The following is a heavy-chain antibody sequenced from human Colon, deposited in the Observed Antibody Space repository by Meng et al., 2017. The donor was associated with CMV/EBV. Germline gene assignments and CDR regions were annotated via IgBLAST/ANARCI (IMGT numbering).Heavy chain of an antibody. Sequence: GQLEGSGPGLVKPSGTLSLSCTVSGGSISSYYWSWIRQPAGKGLEWIGRIYPSGFPKYKPSLESRVTMSADTSKNQISLKLTSVTAADTAVYYCARAQYTYGYWIFDYWGQGTLVTVSS. CDR3: ARAQYTYGYWIFDY. D-gene: IGHD5-18*01. J-gene: IGHJ4*02. V-gene: IGHV4-4*07. CDR1: GGSISSYY. CDR2: IYPSGFP.